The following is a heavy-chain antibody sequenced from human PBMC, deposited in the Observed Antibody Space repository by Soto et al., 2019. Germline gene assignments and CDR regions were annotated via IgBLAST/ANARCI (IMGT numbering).Heavy chain of an antibody. CDR1: GFTFDDYA. Sequence: PGGSLRLSCAASGFTFDDYAMHWVRQAPGKGLEWVSGISWNSGSIDYADSVKGRFTISRDNAKTSLYLQMNSLRAEDTALYYCAKDSSSKYYDYTWGSYTWGQGTLLTVSS. CDR2: ISWNSGSI. V-gene: IGHV3-9*01. CDR3: AKDSSSKYYDYTWGSYT. J-gene: IGHJ5*02. D-gene: IGHD3-16*01.